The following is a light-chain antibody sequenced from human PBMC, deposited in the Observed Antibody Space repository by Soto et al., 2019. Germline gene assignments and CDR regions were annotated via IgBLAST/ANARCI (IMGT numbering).Light chain of an antibody. CDR2: GAS. J-gene: IGKJ1*01. Sequence: EIVLTQSPGTLSLSPGDRATLSCRASQSVNSNYLAWYQRKPGQAPRLLIYGASNRATDIPYRFSASGSGTDFTLTITRLEAEDFAVYYCQQYDSTPPTFGQVTKVEGK. CDR3: QQYDSTPPT. CDR1: QSVNSNY. V-gene: IGKV3-20*01.